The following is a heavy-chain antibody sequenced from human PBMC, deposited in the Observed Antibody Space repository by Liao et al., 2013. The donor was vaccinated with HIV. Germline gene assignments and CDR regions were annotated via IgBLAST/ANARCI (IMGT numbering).Heavy chain of an antibody. J-gene: IGHJ3*02. V-gene: IGHV4-61*02. D-gene: IGHD6-19*01. CDR2: VYTDGST. Sequence: QVQLLESGPGLVKPSQTLSLTCSVSGGPFSSATHYWSWIRQPAGKGLEWIGRVYTDGSTNNNPSLKTRVTISVDTSRNQFSLRLNSVTAADTAVYYCARDTSGWYPGSFDIWGQGTLVTVSS. CDR3: ARDTSGWYPGSFDI. CDR1: GGPFSSATHY.